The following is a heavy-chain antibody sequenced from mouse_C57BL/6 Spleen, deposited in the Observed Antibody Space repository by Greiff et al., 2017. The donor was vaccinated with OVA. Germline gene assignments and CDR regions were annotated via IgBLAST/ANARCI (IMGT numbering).Heavy chain of an antibody. CDR1: GYTFTDYE. J-gene: IGHJ3*01. V-gene: IGHV1-15*01. Sequence: VQLQQSGAELVRPGASVTLSCKASGYTFTDYEMHWVKQTPVHGLEWIGAIDPETGGTAYNQKFKGKAILTADKSSSTAYMELRSLTSEDSAVDYCTRDYYGYDVCAYWGQGTLVTVSA. CDR3: TRDYYGYDVCAY. D-gene: IGHD2-2*01. CDR2: IDPETGGT.